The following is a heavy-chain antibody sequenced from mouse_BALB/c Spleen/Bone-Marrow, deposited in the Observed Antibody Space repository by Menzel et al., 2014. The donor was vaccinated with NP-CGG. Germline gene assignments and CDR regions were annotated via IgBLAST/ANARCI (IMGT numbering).Heavy chain of an antibody. D-gene: IGHD1-1*01. CDR1: GFAFSSYD. J-gene: IGHJ4*01. CDR2: ISSGGGST. V-gene: IGHV5-12-1*01. CDR3: ARPLYYYGSSPFYAMDY. Sequence: VQVVESGGGLVKPGGSLKLSCAASGFAFSSYDMSWVRQTPEKRLEWVAYISSGGGSTYYPDTVKGRFTISRDNAKNXLYLQMSSLKSEDTAMYYCARPLYYYGSSPFYAMDYWGQGTSVTVSS.